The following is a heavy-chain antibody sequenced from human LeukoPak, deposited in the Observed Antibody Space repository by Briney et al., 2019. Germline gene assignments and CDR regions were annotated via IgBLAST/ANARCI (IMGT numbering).Heavy chain of an antibody. CDR2: IYYTGGT. J-gene: IGHJ4*02. CDR3: AVSSGWTRSEFDY. CDR1: GGSITNYY. Sequence: SETLSLTCTVSGGSITNYYWAWIRQPPGKGLEWIGNIYYTGGTYYNPSLKSRVTISVDTSKNQFSLKLSSVTAADTAVYYCAVSSGWTRSEFDYWGQGTLVTVSS. D-gene: IGHD6-19*01. V-gene: IGHV4-59*12.